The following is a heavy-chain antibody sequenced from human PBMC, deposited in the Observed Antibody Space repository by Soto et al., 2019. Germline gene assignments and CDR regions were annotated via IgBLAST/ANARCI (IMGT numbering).Heavy chain of an antibody. CDR3: ARVLVATMVRGVTKQPNWFDP. V-gene: IGHV4-31*03. D-gene: IGHD3-10*01. CDR1: GGSISSGGYY. J-gene: IGHJ5*02. CDR2: IYYSGST. Sequence: SETLSLTCTVSGGSISSGGYYWSWIRKHPGKGLEWIGYIYYSGSTYYNPSLKSRVTISVDTSKNQFSLKLSSVTAADTAVYYYARVLVATMVRGVTKQPNWFDPWGQGTLVTVSS.